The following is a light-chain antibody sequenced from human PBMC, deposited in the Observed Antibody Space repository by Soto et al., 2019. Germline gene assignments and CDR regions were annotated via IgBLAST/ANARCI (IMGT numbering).Light chain of an antibody. CDR2: SAS. Sequence: DIQMTQSPSSVSASVGDRVTITCRASQGIRSWLAWYQQKPGKAPKLLISSASTLQSGVPSRFSGSGSGTDFTLTISGLQPEEFATYYCHQSDTFPATFGGGTRVEIK. V-gene: IGKV1D-12*01. CDR3: HQSDTFPAT. J-gene: IGKJ4*01. CDR1: QGIRSW.